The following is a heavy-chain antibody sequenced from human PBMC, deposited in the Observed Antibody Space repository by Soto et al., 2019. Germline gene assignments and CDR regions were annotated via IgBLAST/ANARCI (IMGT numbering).Heavy chain of an antibody. CDR3: ARDRSIGIGASFDY. D-gene: IGHD6-6*01. CDR2: IIPILNIT. CDR1: GGTFSSYS. Sequence: SVKVSCKASGGTFSSYSFSWVRQAPGQGLEWMGRIIPILNITENAQKFQGRVTITADRSTSTAYMELRSLRSEDTAIYYCARDRSIGIGASFDYWG. J-gene: IGHJ4*01. V-gene: IGHV1-69*04.